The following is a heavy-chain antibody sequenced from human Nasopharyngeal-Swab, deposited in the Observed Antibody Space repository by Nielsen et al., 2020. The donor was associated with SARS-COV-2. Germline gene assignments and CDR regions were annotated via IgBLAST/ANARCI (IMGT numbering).Heavy chain of an antibody. CDR2: ISSSSSYI. V-gene: IGHV3-21*01. J-gene: IGHJ6*03. Sequence: GESLKISCAASGFTFNNYNFNWVRQAPGKGLEWVSSISSSSSYIYYADSAKGRFTISRDNAKNSLYLQMNSLRAEDTAVYYCARSSWNLGYYSYFYMDVWGKGTTVTVSS. CDR1: GFTFNNYN. CDR3: ARSSWNLGYYSYFYMDV. D-gene: IGHD1-7*01.